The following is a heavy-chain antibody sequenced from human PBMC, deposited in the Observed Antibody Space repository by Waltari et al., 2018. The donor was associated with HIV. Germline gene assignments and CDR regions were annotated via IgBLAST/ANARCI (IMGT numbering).Heavy chain of an antibody. Sequence: QLQLQESGPGLVKPSETLSLTCTVSGGSIGSSSYYWGWIRQPPGKGLEWIGSIYYSGSTYYNPSLKSRVTISVDTSKNQFSLKLSSVTAADTAVYYCARDREYYYDSSGYYYFDYWGQGTLVTVSS. J-gene: IGHJ4*02. CDR3: ARDREYYYDSSGYYYFDY. V-gene: IGHV4-39*07. CDR2: IYYSGST. D-gene: IGHD3-22*01. CDR1: GGSIGSSSYY.